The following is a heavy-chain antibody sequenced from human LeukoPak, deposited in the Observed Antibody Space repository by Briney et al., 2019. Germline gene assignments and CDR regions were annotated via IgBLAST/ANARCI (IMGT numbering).Heavy chain of an antibody. CDR2: IHHSGTT. D-gene: IGHD1-26*01. CDR3: ARRTVGPTGRWFDS. Sequence: SETLSLTCTVSDYSIRSGYYWDWIRQPPGKALEWIGSIHHSGTTYYNPSLKGRVTISVDTSKNQFSLKVKSVSAADTAVYYCARRTVGPTGRWFDSWGQGTQVTVSS. V-gene: IGHV4-38-2*02. CDR1: DYSIRSGYY. J-gene: IGHJ5*01.